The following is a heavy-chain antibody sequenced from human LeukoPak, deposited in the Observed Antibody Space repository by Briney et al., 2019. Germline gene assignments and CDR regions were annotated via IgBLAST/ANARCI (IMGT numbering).Heavy chain of an antibody. CDR3: ARFLRGRAFDI. J-gene: IGHJ3*02. V-gene: IGHV3-53*01. CDR2: IYSDNT. D-gene: IGHD1-26*01. Sequence: PGGSLRLSCTVSGFTVSSNSMSWVRQAPGKGLEWVSFIYSDNTHYSDSVKGRFTISRDNSKNTLYLQMNSLRAEDTAVYYCARFLRGRAFDIWGQGTMVTVSS. CDR1: GFTVSSNS.